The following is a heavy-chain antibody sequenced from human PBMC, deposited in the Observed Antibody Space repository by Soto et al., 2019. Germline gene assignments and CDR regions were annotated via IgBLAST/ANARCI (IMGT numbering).Heavy chain of an antibody. CDR3: ARGLLVNPHRGSYNWFDP. CDR2: ISSSSSTI. D-gene: IGHD6-13*01. J-gene: IGHJ5*02. V-gene: IGHV3-48*01. CDR1: GFTFSSYS. Sequence: PGGSLRLSCAASGFTFSSYSMNWVRQAPGKGLEWVSYISSSSSTIYYADSVKGRFTISRDNAKNSLYLQMNSLRAEDTAVYYCARGLLVNPHRGSYNWFDPWGQGTLVTVSS.